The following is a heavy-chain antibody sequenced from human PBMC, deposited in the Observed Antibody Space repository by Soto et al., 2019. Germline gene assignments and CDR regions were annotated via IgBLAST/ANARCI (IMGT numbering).Heavy chain of an antibody. J-gene: IGHJ6*02. CDR3: ARGWKRYFDWSHYYYYGMDV. CDR1: GYTFTSYD. V-gene: IGHV1-8*01. CDR2: MNPNSGNT. D-gene: IGHD3-9*01. Sequence: ASVKVSCKASGYTFTSYDINWVRQATGQGREWMGWMNPNSGNTGYAQKFQGRVTMTRNTSISTAYMELSSLRSEDTAVYYCARGWKRYFDWSHYYYYGMDVWGQGTTVTVSS.